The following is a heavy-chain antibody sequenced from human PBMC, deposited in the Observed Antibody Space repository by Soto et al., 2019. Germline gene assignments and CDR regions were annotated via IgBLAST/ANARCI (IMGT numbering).Heavy chain of an antibody. CDR3: ARDLTSVRGS. CDR2: IIPIFDAT. V-gene: IGHV1-69*01. J-gene: IGHJ4*02. Sequence: QVQMVQSGAEVKKPGSSARVSCKVSGGTFSRHSISWVRQAPGQGLEWMGGIIPIFDATQYAQKFQCRLTITADESTTPFYMDLSSLSAEDSAIYYYARDLTSVRGSWGQGTLFTVS. D-gene: IGHD3-10*01. CDR1: GGTFSRHS.